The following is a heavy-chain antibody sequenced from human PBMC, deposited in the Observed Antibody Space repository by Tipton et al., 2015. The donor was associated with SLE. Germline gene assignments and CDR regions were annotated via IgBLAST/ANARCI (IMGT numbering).Heavy chain of an antibody. Sequence: TLSLTCTVSGGSINSYYWSWIRQPPGKGLEWIGSIYHSGSTYYNPSLKSRVTISVDTSKNQFSLKLSSVTAADTAVYYCARRRYSSSSRPHWYFDLWGRGTLVTVSS. CDR3: ARRRYSSSSRPHWYFDL. D-gene: IGHD6-6*01. CDR1: GGSINSYY. V-gene: IGHV4-59*08. CDR2: IYHSGST. J-gene: IGHJ2*01.